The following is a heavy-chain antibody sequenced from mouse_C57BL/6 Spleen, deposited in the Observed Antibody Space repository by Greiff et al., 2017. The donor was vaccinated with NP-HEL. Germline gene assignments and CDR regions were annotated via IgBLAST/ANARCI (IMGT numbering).Heavy chain of an antibody. Sequence: EVQLVESGGGLVKPGGSLKLSCAASGFTFSDYGMHWVRQAPEKGLEWVAYISSGSSTLYYADTVKGRSTISRDNATNTPFLQMTSLRSEDTDWYYCGREGCGSSYFADWGQGTLVTVSA. CDR2: ISSGSSTL. J-gene: IGHJ3*01. CDR1: GFTFSDYG. D-gene: IGHD1-1*01. V-gene: IGHV5-17*01. CDR3: GREGCGSSYFAD.